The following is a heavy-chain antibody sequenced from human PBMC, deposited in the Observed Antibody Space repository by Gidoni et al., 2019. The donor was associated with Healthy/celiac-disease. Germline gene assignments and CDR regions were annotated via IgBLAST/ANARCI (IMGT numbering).Heavy chain of an antibody. J-gene: IGHJ4*02. CDR3: ARGGRRGYLDY. CDR2: IWYDGSNK. CDR1: GFTFSRYG. Sequence: QVQLVASGGGVVQPGRSLRPSCAASGFTFSRYGMHWVRQAPGKGLAWVAVIWYDGSNKYYADSVKGRFTISRDNSKNTLYLQMNSLRAEDTAVYYCARGGRRGYLDYWGQGTLVTVSS. D-gene: IGHD3-22*01. V-gene: IGHV3-33*08.